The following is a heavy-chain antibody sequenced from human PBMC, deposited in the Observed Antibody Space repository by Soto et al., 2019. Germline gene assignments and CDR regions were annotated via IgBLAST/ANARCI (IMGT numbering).Heavy chain of an antibody. CDR3: ARGDIVVVPAAMGFDP. J-gene: IGHJ5*02. Sequence: QVPLVQSGAEVKKPGASVKVSCKASGYTFTGYYMHWVRQAPGQGLEWMGWINPNSGGTNYAQKFQGWVTMTRDTSISAAYMELSRLRSDDTAVYYCARGDIVVVPAAMGFDPWGQGTLVTVSS. CDR2: INPNSGGT. CDR1: GYTFTGYY. D-gene: IGHD2-2*01. V-gene: IGHV1-2*04.